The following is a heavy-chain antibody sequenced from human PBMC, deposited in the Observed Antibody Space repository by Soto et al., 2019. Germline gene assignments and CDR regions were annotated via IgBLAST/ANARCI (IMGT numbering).Heavy chain of an antibody. CDR2: INPILSVS. V-gene: IGHV1-69*02. J-gene: IGHJ4*02. D-gene: IGHD3-10*01. CDR1: GDTFTFYS. CDR3: ASSYGSGYRAFDY. Sequence: QVQLVQSGAEVKKPGSSVRVSCKASGDTFTFYSINWVRQAPGLCLEWMGRINPILSVSNYAKRFQGRVTMTADKSTSTAYMELSSLRSEDTAMYYCASSYGSGYRAFDYWGQGALVTVSS.